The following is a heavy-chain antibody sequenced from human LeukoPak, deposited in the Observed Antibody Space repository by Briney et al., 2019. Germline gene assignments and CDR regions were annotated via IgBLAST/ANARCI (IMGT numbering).Heavy chain of an antibody. V-gene: IGHV4-34*01. CDR3: ARDGSGWVPYNWFDP. D-gene: IGHD6-19*01. CDR1: GGSFSGYY. Sequence: SETLSLTCAVYGGSFSGYYWSWIRQPPGKGLEWIGEINHSGSTNYNPSLKSRVTMSVDTSKNQFSLKLSSVTAADTAVYYCARDGSGWVPYNWFDPWGQGTLVTVSS. J-gene: IGHJ5*02. CDR2: INHSGST.